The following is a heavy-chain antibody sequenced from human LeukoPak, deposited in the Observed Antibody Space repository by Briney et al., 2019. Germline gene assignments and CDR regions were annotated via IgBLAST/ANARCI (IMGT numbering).Heavy chain of an antibody. Sequence: ASVKVSCKVSGYTLTELSMHWVRQAPGKGLEWMGGFDPEDGETIYARKFQGRVTITADKSTSTAYMELSSLRSEDTAVYYCAGETDIVATIFDYWGQGTLVTVSS. J-gene: IGHJ4*02. CDR1: GYTLTELS. V-gene: IGHV1-24*01. CDR3: AGETDIVATIFDY. CDR2: FDPEDGET. D-gene: IGHD5-12*01.